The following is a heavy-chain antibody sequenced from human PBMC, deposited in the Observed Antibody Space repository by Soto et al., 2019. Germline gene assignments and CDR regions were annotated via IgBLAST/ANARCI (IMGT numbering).Heavy chain of an antibody. Sequence: PGGSLRLSCSASGFSFTNAWISWVRQAPGKGLEWVGHIKGRIDGEATDYAAPVKGRVTFSRDYSRNAVYLQVNSLRTDDTAVYYCAADIPSQGSGEFDFWGQGT. CDR2: IKGRIDGEAT. V-gene: IGHV3-15*07. CDR3: AADIPSQGSGEFDF. CDR1: GFSFTNAW. J-gene: IGHJ4*02. D-gene: IGHD6-19*01.